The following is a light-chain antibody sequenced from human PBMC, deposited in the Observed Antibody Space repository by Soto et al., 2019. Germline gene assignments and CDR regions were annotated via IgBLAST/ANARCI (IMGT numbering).Light chain of an antibody. V-gene: IGLV2-14*01. J-gene: IGLJ1*01. CDR2: EVS. Sequence: QSVLTQPASVSGSPGQSITISCTGTSSDVGGYKFVSWYQQHPGKAPKFMIYEVSNRPSGVSSRFSGSKSGNTASLTISGLQAEDEADYYCGSYTGSIYVFGPGTKLTVL. CDR3: GSYTGSIYV. CDR1: SSDVGGYKF.